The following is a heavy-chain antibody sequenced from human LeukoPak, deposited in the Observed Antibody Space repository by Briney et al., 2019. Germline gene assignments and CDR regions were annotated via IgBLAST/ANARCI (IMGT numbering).Heavy chain of an antibody. CDR2: ISSSGSTI. Sequence: GGSLRLSCAASGFTFSSYEMNWVRQAPGKGLEWVSYISSSGSTIYYADSVKGRFTISRDNAKNSLYLQMNSLRAEDTAVYYCARENYYETSGYLNWFDPWGQGTLVTVSS. V-gene: IGHV3-48*03. CDR1: GFTFSSYE. CDR3: ARENYYETSGYLNWFDP. D-gene: IGHD3-22*01. J-gene: IGHJ5*02.